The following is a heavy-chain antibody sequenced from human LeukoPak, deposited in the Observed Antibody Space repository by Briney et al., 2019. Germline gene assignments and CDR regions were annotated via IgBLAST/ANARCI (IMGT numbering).Heavy chain of an antibody. CDR1: GFIFNTYE. CDR2: ISSSGSPK. J-gene: IGHJ4*02. D-gene: IGHD1-14*01. Sequence: GGSLRLSCAASGFIFNTYEMNWVRQAPGKGLEWISYISSSGSPKYYADSVKGRFTISRDNARNSLYLQMNSLRAEDTAVYYCARLLTGVPDYWGQGTLVTVSS. V-gene: IGHV3-48*03. CDR3: ARLLTGVPDY.